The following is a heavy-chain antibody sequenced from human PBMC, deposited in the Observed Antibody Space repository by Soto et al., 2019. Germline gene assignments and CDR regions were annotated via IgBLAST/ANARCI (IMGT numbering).Heavy chain of an antibody. V-gene: IGHV3-7*01. CDR1: GFTFNTFW. CDR3: AGGTGWVFNF. D-gene: IGHD6-19*01. CDR2: IKQDGSDN. Sequence: EVQLVESGGGLVQPGGSLRLSCAASGFTFNTFWMTWVRQAPGKGLEWVAIIKQDGSDNYYADSVTGRFTISRDNTKNSLFLQLGTLRAEDTAMYFCAGGTGWVFNFWGQGTLVAVTS. J-gene: IGHJ4*02.